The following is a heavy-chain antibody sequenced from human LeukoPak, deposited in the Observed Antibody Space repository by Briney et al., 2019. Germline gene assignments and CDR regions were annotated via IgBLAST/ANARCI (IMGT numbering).Heavy chain of an antibody. V-gene: IGHV4-59*01. Sequence: PSETLSLTCTVSGGSISSYYWSWIRQPPGKGLEWIGYIYYSGSTNYNPSLKSRVTISVDTSKNQFSLKLSSVTAADTAVYYCARGGAHYGDFYFDYWGQGTLVTASS. CDR2: IYYSGST. D-gene: IGHD4-17*01. J-gene: IGHJ4*02. CDR1: GGSISSYY. CDR3: ARGGAHYGDFYFDY.